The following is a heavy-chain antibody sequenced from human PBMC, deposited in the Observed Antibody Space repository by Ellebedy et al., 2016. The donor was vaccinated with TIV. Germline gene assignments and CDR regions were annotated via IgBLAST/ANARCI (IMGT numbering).Heavy chain of an antibody. CDR2: IHYSGYT. CDR1: GVSITSGGSY. V-gene: IGHV4-31*03. Sequence: SETLSLTXTVSGVSITSGGSYWSWIRQHPGKGLEWIGYIHYSGYTYYNPSLKSRSTLSIDTSKKQFSLNLSSMTAADTAVYYCARGPPRGCSSSSCYAGGDYWGQGILDTVSS. CDR3: ARGPPRGCSSSSCYAGGDY. D-gene: IGHD2-2*01. J-gene: IGHJ4*02.